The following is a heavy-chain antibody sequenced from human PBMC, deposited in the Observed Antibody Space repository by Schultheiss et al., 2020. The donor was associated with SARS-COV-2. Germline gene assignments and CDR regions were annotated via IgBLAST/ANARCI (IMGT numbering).Heavy chain of an antibody. Sequence: SQTLSLTCTVSGGSIRSGESYWSWIRQSPGKGLEWIGYIYDSGKSNYSPSLKSRVTISVDTSKKQFSLKLTSVTAADTAVYYCAAHNFGDYAFDYWGQETLVTVSS. V-gene: IGHV4-61*08. CDR2: IYDSGKS. CDR1: GGSIRSGESY. D-gene: IGHD4-17*01. J-gene: IGHJ4*02. CDR3: AAHNFGDYAFDY.